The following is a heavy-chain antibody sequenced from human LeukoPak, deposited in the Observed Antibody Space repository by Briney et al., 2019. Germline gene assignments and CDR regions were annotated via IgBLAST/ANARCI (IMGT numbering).Heavy chain of an antibody. CDR3: ARLDSAMVFFDL. V-gene: IGHV4-4*09. CDR2: IYTSGST. CDR1: GGPISSYY. Sequence: PSETLSLTCTVSGGPISSYYWSWIRQPPGKGLEWIGYIYTSGSTNYNPSLKSRVTISVDTSKNQCSLKLTSVTAADTAVYYCARLDSAMVFFDLWGQGTLVTVSS. J-gene: IGHJ4*02. D-gene: IGHD5-18*01.